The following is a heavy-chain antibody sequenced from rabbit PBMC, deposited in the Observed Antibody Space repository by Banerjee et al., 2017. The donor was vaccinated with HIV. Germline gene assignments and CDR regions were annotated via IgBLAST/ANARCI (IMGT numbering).Heavy chain of an antibody. J-gene: IGHJ4*01. CDR1: GFSFSSSYW. CDR3: ASKDGGNGYVGNL. D-gene: IGHD6-1*01. Sequence: QEQLGESGGDLVKPEGSLTLTCTASGFSFSSSYWICWVRQAPGKGLEWIACIGIGSSGSTYYASWAKGRFTISKTSSTTVTLQMTGLTAADTATYFCASKDGGNGYVGNLWGQGTLVTVS. V-gene: IGHV1S45*01. CDR2: IGIGSSGST.